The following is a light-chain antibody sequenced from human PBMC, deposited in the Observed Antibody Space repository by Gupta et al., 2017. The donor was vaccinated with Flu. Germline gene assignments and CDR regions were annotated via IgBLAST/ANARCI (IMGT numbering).Light chain of an antibody. J-gene: IGLJ2*01. Sequence: QSALTQPPSVSGSPGPSVTISCTGTSSDIGSYDRVSWYQQSPGTAPNLMVYAVTNRPAGVPDRFSGSKSGSTASLTISGRQKEDEANYYCTADTSTSTLVFGGGTKVTVL. CDR2: AVT. V-gene: IGLV2-18*02. CDR3: TADTSTSTLV. CDR1: SSDIGSYDR.